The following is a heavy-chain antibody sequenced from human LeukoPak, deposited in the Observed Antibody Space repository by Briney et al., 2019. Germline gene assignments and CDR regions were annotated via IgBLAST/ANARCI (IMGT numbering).Heavy chain of an antibody. CDR1: GGSINNYY. J-gene: IGHJ5*02. CDR3: ARGARSINWFDP. CDR2: IYSSGIT. Sequence: PSETLSLTCTVSGGSINNYYWSWIRQPAGKGLEWIGRIYSSGITNYNPSLKSRVTMSVDTSKNQFSLKLTSVTAADTAVYYCARGARSINWFDPWGQGTLVTVSS. V-gene: IGHV4-4*07.